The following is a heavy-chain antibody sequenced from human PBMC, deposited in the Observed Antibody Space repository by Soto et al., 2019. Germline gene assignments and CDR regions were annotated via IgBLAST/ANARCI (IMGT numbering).Heavy chain of an antibody. V-gene: IGHV3-21*01. Sequence: GGSLRLSCAASGFTFSSYSMNWVRQAPGKGLEWVSSISSSSSYIYYADSVKGRFTISRDNAKNSLYLQMNSLRAEDTAVYYCARDRSDSSSWPNYWGQGTLVTVS. CDR2: ISSSSSYI. CDR1: GFTFSSYS. J-gene: IGHJ4*02. D-gene: IGHD6-13*01. CDR3: ARDRSDSSSWPNY.